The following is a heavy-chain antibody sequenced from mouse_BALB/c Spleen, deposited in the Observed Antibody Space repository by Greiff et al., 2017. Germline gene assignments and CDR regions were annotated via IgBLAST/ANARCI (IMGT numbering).Heavy chain of an antibody. CDR1: GFTFSDYY. J-gene: IGHJ3*01. CDR2: ISDGGSYT. Sequence: DVHLVESGGGLVKPGGSLKLSCAASGFTFSDYYMYWVRQTPEKRLEWVATISDGGSYTYYPDSVKGRFTISRDNAKNNLYLQMSSLKSEDTAMYYCARPYYRYDPAWFAYWGQGTLVTVSA. V-gene: IGHV5-4*02. D-gene: IGHD2-14*01. CDR3: ARPYYRYDPAWFAY.